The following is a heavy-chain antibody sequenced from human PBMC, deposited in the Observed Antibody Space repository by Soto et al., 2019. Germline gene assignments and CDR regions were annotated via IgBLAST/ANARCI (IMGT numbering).Heavy chain of an antibody. D-gene: IGHD3-10*01. CDR3: ARGSGSTFDY. CDR2: IFHSGST. V-gene: IGHV4-61*01. J-gene: IGHJ4*02. CDR1: GGSVSSGSYD. Sequence: SETLSLTCTVSGGSVSSGSYDWSWIRQPPGKGLEWIGNIFHSGSTNYNPSLKSRVTISVDTSNNQFSLKVSSVTAADTAVFYCARGSGSTFDYWGQGALVTVPQ.